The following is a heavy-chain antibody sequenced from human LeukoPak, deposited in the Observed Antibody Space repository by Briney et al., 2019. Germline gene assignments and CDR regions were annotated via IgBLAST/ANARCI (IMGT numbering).Heavy chain of an antibody. Sequence: GGSLRLSCEVSGFSVSTSRMSWVRQAPGKGLERVSVIYDGGTTQYADSVKGRFTISRDNSKNTLYFQMNSLRAEDTAVYYCARGGAVSKAASAPDYWGQGTLVTVSS. CDR2: IYDGGTT. CDR1: GFSVSTSR. D-gene: IGHD4-11*01. CDR3: ARGGAVSKAASAPDY. J-gene: IGHJ4*02. V-gene: IGHV3-53*01.